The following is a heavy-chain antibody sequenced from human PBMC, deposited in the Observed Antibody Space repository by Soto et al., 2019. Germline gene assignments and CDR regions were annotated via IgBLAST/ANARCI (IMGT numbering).Heavy chain of an antibody. CDR3: ARQMGGYYYGSGSYFSSAFDI. J-gene: IGHJ3*02. CDR1: GGSISSSSYY. D-gene: IGHD3-10*01. Sequence: SETLSLTCTVSGGSISSSSYYWGWIRQPPGKGLEWIGSIYYSGSTYYNPSLKSRVTISVDTSKNQFSLKLSSVTAADTAVYYCARQMGGYYYGSGSYFSSAFDIWGQGTMVTVS. CDR2: IYYSGST. V-gene: IGHV4-39*01.